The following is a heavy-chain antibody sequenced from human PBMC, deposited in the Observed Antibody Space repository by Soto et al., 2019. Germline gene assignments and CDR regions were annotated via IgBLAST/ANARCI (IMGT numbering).Heavy chain of an antibody. CDR3: ARQLFKLVAADY. D-gene: IGHD2-15*01. CDR1: GGSVSSGSYY. CDR2: IYYSGST. Sequence: SETLSLTCTVSGGSVSSGSYYWGWIRQPPGKGLEWIGSIYYSGSTYYNPSLKSRVTISVDTSKNQFSLKLSSVTAADTAVYYCARQLFKLVAADYWGQGTRVTVSS. V-gene: IGHV4-39*01. J-gene: IGHJ4*02.